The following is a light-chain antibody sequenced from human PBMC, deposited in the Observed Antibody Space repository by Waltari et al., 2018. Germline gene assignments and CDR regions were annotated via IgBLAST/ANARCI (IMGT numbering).Light chain of an antibody. CDR2: EGS. CDR1: SSVVGSYNL. J-gene: IGLJ3*02. V-gene: IGLV2-23*01. CDR3: SSYTGTTTPRL. Sequence: QSALTQPASVSGSPGQSITISCTETSSVVGSYNLVSWYQQHPGQAPKVIIYEGSKRPSGGSNRFSASKSGTTASLTISGLQAEDEADYYCSSYTGTTTPRLFGGGTKVTVL.